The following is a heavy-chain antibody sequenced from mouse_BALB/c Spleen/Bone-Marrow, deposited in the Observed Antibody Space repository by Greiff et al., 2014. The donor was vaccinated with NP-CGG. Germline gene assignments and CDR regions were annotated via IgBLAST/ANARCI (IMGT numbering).Heavy chain of an antibody. V-gene: IGHV2-9*02. Sequence: VQLQQSGPGLVAPSQSLSITCTVSGFSLTSYGVHWVRQPPGKGLEWLGVIWAGGSTNYNSALMSRLSISKDYSKSKVFLKMNSLQTDDTAMYYCARDYYGSLYAMDYWGQGTSVTVSS. CDR3: ARDYYGSLYAMDY. CDR2: IWAGGST. D-gene: IGHD1-1*01. J-gene: IGHJ4*01. CDR1: GFSLTSYG.